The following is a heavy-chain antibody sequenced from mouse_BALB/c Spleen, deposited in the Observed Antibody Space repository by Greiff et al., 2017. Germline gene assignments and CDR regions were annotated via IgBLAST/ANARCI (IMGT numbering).Heavy chain of an antibody. J-gene: IGHJ2*01. V-gene: IGHV4-1*02. CDR3: ARRGSLLRLKGYYFDY. CDR1: GFDFSRYW. CDR2: INPDSSTI. Sequence: DVMLVESGGGLVQPGGSLKLSCAASGFDFSRYWMSWVRQAPGKGLEWIGEINPDSSTINYTPSLKDKFIISRDNAKNTLYLQMSKVRSEDTALYYCARRGSLLRLKGYYFDYWGQGTTLTVSS. D-gene: IGHD1-2*01.